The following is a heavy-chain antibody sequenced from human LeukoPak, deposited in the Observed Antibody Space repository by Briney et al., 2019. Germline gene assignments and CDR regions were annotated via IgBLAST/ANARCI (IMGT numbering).Heavy chain of an antibody. D-gene: IGHD1-26*01. Sequence: SETLSLTCAVCGGSFSGYFWSWIRQPPGKGLEWIGEINESGSTNHNPSLKSRVNISADTSKNQFSLHLDSVTAADTAVYYCARSWAGMYYPFYYFDYWGQGTLVSVSS. CDR2: INESGST. J-gene: IGHJ4*02. CDR1: GGSFSGYF. V-gene: IGHV4-34*01. CDR3: ARSWAGMYYPFYYFDY.